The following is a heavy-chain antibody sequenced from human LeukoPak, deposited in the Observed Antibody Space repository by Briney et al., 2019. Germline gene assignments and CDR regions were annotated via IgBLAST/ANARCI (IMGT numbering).Heavy chain of an antibody. V-gene: IGHV1-2*02. D-gene: IGHD1-7*01. CDR2: INPNSGGT. J-gene: IGHJ4*02. Sequence: ASVKVSCKSSGYTFTGYYMHWVRQAPGQGLEWMGWINPNSGGTNYAQKFQGRVTMTRDTSISTAYMELSRLRSDDTAVYYCASRPVITGTPRFDYWGQGTLVTVSS. CDR1: GYTFTGYY. CDR3: ASRPVITGTPRFDY.